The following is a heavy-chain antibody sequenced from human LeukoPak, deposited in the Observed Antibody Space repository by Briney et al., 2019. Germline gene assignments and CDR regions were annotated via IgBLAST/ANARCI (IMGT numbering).Heavy chain of an antibody. CDR1: GVSISSRNYY. CDR2: ISHSGTT. Sequence: SSETLSLTCTVSGVSISSRNYYWAWIRQPPGKRLEWVGTISHSGTTYYNPSLKSRVTTSEDTANNQFFLNLASVTAEDTAVYYCARHYKGNWFDPWGQGTLVTVSS. V-gene: IGHV4-39*01. D-gene: IGHD3-10*01. CDR3: ARHYKGNWFDP. J-gene: IGHJ5*02.